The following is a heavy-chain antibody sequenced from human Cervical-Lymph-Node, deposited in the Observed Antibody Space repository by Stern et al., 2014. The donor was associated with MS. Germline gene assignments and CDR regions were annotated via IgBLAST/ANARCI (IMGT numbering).Heavy chain of an antibody. CDR1: GFTFDDFD. D-gene: IGHD6-13*01. CDR3: ARVQYSSSWYMFDY. J-gene: IGHJ4*02. Sequence: VQLVESGGGLVQPGRSLRLSCAASGFTFDDFDMNWVRQAPGQGLELVGSISWDSGRIAYTDSVNGRFTISRDNAKNSLYLQLNSLRSEDTAFYYCARVQYSSSWYMFDYWGQGTLVTVSS. V-gene: IGHV3-9*01. CDR2: ISWDSGRI.